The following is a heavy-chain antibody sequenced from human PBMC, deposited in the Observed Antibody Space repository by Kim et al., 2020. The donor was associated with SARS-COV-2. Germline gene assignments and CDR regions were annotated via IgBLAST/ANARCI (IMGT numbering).Heavy chain of an antibody. J-gene: IGHJ3*02. D-gene: IGHD6-13*01. V-gene: IGHV4-34*01. CDR1: GGSFSGYY. CDR2: INHSGST. CDR3: ARGQRQQPTEVAGAFDI. Sequence: SETLSLTCAVYGGSFSGYYWSWIRQPPGKGLEWIGEINHSGSTNYNPSLKSRVTISVDTSKNQFSLKLSSVTAADTAVYYCARGQRQQPTEVAGAFDIWGQGTMVTVSS.